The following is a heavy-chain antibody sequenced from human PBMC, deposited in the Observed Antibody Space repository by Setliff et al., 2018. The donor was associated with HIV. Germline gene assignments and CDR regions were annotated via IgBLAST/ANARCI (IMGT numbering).Heavy chain of an antibody. CDR1: GFTFDDYA. D-gene: IGHD2-2*02. Sequence: GSLRLSCTASGFTFDDYALTWVRQAPGKGLEWVSLISGNGGDTYYADSVKGRFTISRDKSKNTLSLQMNSLRAEDTAVYYCAKASVTSIQYFDYWGQGTLVTVSS. V-gene: IGHV3-23*01. CDR3: AKASVTSIQYFDY. CDR2: ISGNGGDT. J-gene: IGHJ4*02.